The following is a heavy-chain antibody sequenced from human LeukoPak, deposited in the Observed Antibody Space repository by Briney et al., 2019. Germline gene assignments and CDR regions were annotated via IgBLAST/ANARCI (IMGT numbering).Heavy chain of an antibody. Sequence: ASVKVSCKVSGYTLTELSMHWVRQAPGKGLEWMGGFDPEDGETIYAQKFQGRVTMTEDTSTDTAYMELSSLRSEDTAVYYYATVHPFGWYIDYWGQGTLVTVSS. J-gene: IGHJ4*02. CDR3: ATVHPFGWYIDY. CDR2: FDPEDGET. D-gene: IGHD6-19*01. V-gene: IGHV1-24*01. CDR1: GYTLTELS.